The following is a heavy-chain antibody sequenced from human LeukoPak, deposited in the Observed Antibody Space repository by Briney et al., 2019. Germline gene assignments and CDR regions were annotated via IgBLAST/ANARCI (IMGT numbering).Heavy chain of an antibody. D-gene: IGHD1-26*01. CDR2: ISGGGGST. CDR3: AKGGKWDVTPFDY. Sequence: GGSLRLSCAAPGFTFSSYSMNWVRQAPGKGLEWVSTISGGGGSTYYADSVKGRFTISRDNSKNTLYLQVNSLRAEDTAVYYCAKGGKWDVTPFDYWGQGTLVTVSS. V-gene: IGHV3-23*01. CDR1: GFTFSSYS. J-gene: IGHJ4*02.